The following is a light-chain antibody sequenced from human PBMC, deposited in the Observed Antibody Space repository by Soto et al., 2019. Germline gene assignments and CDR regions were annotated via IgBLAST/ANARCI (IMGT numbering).Light chain of an antibody. CDR2: DVN. V-gene: IGLV2-11*01. CDR3: CSYAGGYSVV. CDR1: SSDVGGYNY. J-gene: IGLJ1*01. Sequence: QSALTQPRSVSGSPGQSVTISCTGTSSDVGGYNYVSWYQQHPGKVPKFLIYDVNKRPSGVPDRFSGSKSGNTASLTIAGLQAEDEADYYCCSYAGGYSVVFGTGTKLTVL.